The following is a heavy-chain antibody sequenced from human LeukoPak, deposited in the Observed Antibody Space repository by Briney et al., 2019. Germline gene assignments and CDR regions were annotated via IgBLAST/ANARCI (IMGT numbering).Heavy chain of an antibody. J-gene: IGHJ4*02. Sequence: GGSLRLSCAASGFTFSSYWMSWVRQAPGKGLEWVANIKQDGSEKYYVDSVKGRFTISRDNAKNSLYLQMNSLRAEDTAVYYFARIRAAAGAYYFDYWGQGTLVPVSS. V-gene: IGHV3-7*01. D-gene: IGHD6-13*01. CDR3: ARIRAAAGAYYFDY. CDR1: GFTFSSYW. CDR2: IKQDGSEK.